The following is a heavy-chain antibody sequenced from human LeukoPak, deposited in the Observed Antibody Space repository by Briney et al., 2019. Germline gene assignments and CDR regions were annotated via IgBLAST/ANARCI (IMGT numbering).Heavy chain of an antibody. CDR2: INPSGGST. J-gene: IGHJ6*03. CDR3: ARDKEVVIRLYYYYMDV. V-gene: IGHV1-46*01. D-gene: IGHD3-22*01. CDR1: GYTFASYY. Sequence: ASVKVSCKASGYTFASYYMHWVRQAPGQGLEWMGIINPSGGSTSYAQKFQGRVTMTRDMSTSTVYMELSSLRSEDTAVYYCARDKEVVIRLYYYYMDVWGKGTTVTVSS.